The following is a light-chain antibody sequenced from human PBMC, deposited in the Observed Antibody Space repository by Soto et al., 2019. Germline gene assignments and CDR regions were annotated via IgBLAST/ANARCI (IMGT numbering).Light chain of an antibody. V-gene: IGKV1-13*02. CDR2: DAS. J-gene: IGKJ3*01. Sequence: AIQLTQSPSSLSASVGDRVTITCRASQDISRALAWYQQKPGKPPKLLIYDASTLESGVPSRFRGSQSGTDFTLAISSLQPEDFATYYCQHFSSYPFTFGPGTKVDIK. CDR3: QHFSSYPFT. CDR1: QDISRA.